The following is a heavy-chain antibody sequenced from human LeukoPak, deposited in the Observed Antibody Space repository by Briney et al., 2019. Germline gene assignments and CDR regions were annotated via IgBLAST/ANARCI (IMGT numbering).Heavy chain of an antibody. D-gene: IGHD6-13*01. CDR1: GYTFTSYY. V-gene: IGHV1-46*01. CDR3: ARVRTPYSSYSYSSSDYNYGDAFDI. Sequence: ASVKVSCKASGYTFTSYYMHWVRQAPGQGLEWMGIINPSGGSTSYAQKFQGRVTMTRDTSTSTVYMELSSLRSEDTAVYYCARVRTPYSSYSYSSSDYNYGDAFDIWGQGTMVTVSS. J-gene: IGHJ3*02. CDR2: INPSGGST.